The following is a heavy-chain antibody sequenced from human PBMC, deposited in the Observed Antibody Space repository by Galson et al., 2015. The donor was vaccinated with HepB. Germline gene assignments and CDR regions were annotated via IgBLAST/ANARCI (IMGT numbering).Heavy chain of an antibody. CDR2: ISSNGGST. J-gene: IGHJ4*02. CDR3: VKRRIFLDIAVAPFDY. V-gene: IGHV3-64D*06. D-gene: IGHD6-19*01. Sequence: SLRLSCAASGFTFSSYAMHWVRQAPGKGLEYVSAISSNGGSTYYADSVKGRFTISRDNSKNTLYLQMSSLRAEDTAVYYCVKRRIFLDIAVAPFDYWGQGTLVTVSS. CDR1: GFTFSSYA.